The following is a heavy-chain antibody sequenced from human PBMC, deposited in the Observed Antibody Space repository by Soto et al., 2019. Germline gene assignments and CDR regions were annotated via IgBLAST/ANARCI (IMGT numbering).Heavy chain of an antibody. D-gene: IGHD6-6*01. V-gene: IGHV3-30*18. Sequence: GGSLRLSCAASGFTFSSYGMHWVRQAPGKGLEWVAVISYDGSNKYYADSVKGRFTISRDNSKNTLYLQMNSLRAEDTAVYYCAKGGRGEYSSSSAWGQGTLVTVSS. CDR3: AKGGRGEYSSSSA. CDR2: ISYDGSNK. CDR1: GFTFSSYG. J-gene: IGHJ5*02.